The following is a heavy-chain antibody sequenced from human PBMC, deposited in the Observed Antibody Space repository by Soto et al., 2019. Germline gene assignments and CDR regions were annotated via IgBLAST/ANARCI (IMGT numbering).Heavy chain of an antibody. CDR1: DDSINSYY. D-gene: IGHD2-21*02. Sequence: QVQLQESGPGLVKPSETLSLACSVSDDSINSYYWNWIRQPPGKGLEWIGYVYYSGSTTYNPSLRSRVTISIDTSKNQFSLKLRSVTAADTAVYYCARDSGTVVTPSWFFDLWGRGTLVTVSS. CDR2: VYYSGST. V-gene: IGHV4-59*01. CDR3: ARDSGTVVTPSWFFDL. J-gene: IGHJ2*01.